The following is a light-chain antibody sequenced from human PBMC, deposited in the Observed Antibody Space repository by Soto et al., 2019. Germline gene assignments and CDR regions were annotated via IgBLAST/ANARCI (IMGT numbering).Light chain of an antibody. Sequence: QSVVTQPASVSGSPGQSITISCTGTTSDVGSYDLVSWYQQHPGKAPKIMIYEVSKRPSGDSNRFSGSKSGNTASLTISGLQAEDEADYYCCSYAGGRSPYVFGTGTKVTVL. V-gene: IGLV2-23*02. CDR3: CSYAGGRSPYV. CDR2: EVS. J-gene: IGLJ1*01. CDR1: TSDVGSYDL.